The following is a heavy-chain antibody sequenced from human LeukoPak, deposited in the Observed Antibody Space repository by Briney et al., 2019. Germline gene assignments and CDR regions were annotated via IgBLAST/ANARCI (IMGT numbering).Heavy chain of an antibody. V-gene: IGHV1-3*01. CDR1: GYTFTSYA. CDR2: INAGNGNT. D-gene: IGHD1-1*01. CDR3: ARSEREAVQLERRDYYYGMDV. Sequence: ASVKVSCKASGYTFTSYAMHWVRQAPGQRLEWMGWINAGNGNTKYSQKFQGRVTITRDTSASTAYMELSSLRSEDTAVYYCARSEREAVQLERRDYYYGMDVWGKGTTVTVSS. J-gene: IGHJ6*04.